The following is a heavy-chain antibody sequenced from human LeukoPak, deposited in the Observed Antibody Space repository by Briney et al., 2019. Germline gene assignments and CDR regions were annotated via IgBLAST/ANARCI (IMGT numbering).Heavy chain of an antibody. CDR3: ARSRGDSGLQGLIDY. CDR2: INHSGST. V-gene: IGHV4-39*07. J-gene: IGHJ4*02. D-gene: IGHD4-11*01. Sequence: PSETLSLTCTVSGGSISSSSYYWGWIRQPPGKGLEWIGEINHSGSTNNNPSLKSRVTISVDTSKNQFSLTLSSVTAADTAVYYCARSRGDSGLQGLIDYWGQGTPLTVSS. CDR1: GGSISSSSYY.